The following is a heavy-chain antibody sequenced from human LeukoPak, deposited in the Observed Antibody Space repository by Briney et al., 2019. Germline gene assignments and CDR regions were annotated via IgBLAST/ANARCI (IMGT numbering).Heavy chain of an antibody. V-gene: IGHV4-31*03. CDR3: ARGGNYYDSSGRLDY. D-gene: IGHD3-22*01. Sequence: SETLSLTCTVSGGSISSGGYYWSWIRQHPGKGLEWIGYIYYSGSTYYNPSLKSRVTTSVDTSKNQFSLKLSSVTAADTAVYYCARGGNYYDSSGRLDYWGQGTLVTVSS. CDR2: IYYSGST. J-gene: IGHJ4*02. CDR1: GGSISSGGYY.